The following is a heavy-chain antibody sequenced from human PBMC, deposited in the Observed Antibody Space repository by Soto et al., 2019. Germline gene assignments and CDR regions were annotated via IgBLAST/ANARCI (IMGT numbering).Heavy chain of an antibody. D-gene: IGHD4-17*01. CDR3: ARLTTPTPYYFYYGMDV. J-gene: IGHJ6*02. Sequence: TSETLSLTCAVSGGSISSGGYSWSWIRQPPGKGLEWIGYIYNSGSTNYNPSLKSRVTISVDTSKNQFSLKLSSVTAADTAVYYCARLTTPTPYYFYYGMDVWGQGTTVTVSS. V-gene: IGHV4-61*08. CDR1: GGSISSGGYS. CDR2: IYNSGST.